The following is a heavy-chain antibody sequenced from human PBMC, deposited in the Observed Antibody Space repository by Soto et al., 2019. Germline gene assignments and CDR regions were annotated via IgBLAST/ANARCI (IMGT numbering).Heavy chain of an antibody. Sequence: QEQVVESGGGVVQPGRSLRLSCAASGFTFSTHAMHWVRQAPGRGLEWVAIISYDGTTKDYADSVKGRFTITRANSKNAVYLQMTSLRSEDTALYCCARGWRTSSTTGCFDPWVQGTLVTVSS. CDR2: ISYDGTTK. V-gene: IGHV3-30-3*01. D-gene: IGHD1-1*01. CDR1: GFTFSTHA. CDR3: ARGWRTSSTTGCFDP. J-gene: IGHJ5*02.